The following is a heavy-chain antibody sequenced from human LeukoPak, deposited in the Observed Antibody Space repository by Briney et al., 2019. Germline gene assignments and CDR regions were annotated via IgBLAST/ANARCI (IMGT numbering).Heavy chain of an antibody. J-gene: IGHJ4*02. CDR1: GYTFTHQW. V-gene: IGHV5-51*01. D-gene: IGHD3-10*01. Sequence: GESLKISCKASGYTFTHQWIGWVRQMSGSGLEWMGIIYPRDSDTIYSPSFQGHVTISADTSINTAYLEWSSLEASDTAIYYCARHSDVIGAIWGQGTLITVSS. CDR3: ARHSDVIGAI. CDR2: IYPRDSDT.